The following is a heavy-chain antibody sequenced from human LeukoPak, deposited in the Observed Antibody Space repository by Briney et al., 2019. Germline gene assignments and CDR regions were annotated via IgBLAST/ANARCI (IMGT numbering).Heavy chain of an antibody. J-gene: IGHJ3*02. CDR3: ARARDNWNYEAFDI. CDR1: GFTFSDYY. V-gene: IGHV3-11*01. CDR2: ISGSGNTI. Sequence: PGGSLRHSCAASGFTFSDYYVNWIRQAPGKGLEWVSYISGSGNTIHSADSVKGRFTISRDNAKNSLYLQMNSLRAEDTAVYYCARARDNWNYEAFDIWGQGTMVTVSS. D-gene: IGHD1-7*01.